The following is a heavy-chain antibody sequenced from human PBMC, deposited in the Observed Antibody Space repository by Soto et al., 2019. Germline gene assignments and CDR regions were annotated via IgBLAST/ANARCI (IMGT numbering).Heavy chain of an antibody. D-gene: IGHD3-10*01. CDR1: GFTFSSHS. CDR2: ISYEGSIK. Sequence: QVQLVESGGGVVQPGRSLRLSCAASGFTFSSHSIQWVRQAPGKGLEWVAVISYEGSIKYYADSVKGRFTISRDNSKNTAYRQMNSLRAEDTAVFYCAREWSTSGDLDYWGQGTLVIVSS. CDR3: AREWSTSGDLDY. V-gene: IGHV3-30-3*01. J-gene: IGHJ4*02.